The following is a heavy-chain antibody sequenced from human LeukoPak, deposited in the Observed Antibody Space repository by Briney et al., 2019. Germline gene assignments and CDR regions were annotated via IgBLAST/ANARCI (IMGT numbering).Heavy chain of an antibody. D-gene: IGHD3-10*01. CDR1: GGSISSGSYY. Sequence: PSETLSLTCTVSGGSISSGSYYWSWIRQPAGKGLEWIGRIYTSGSTNYNPSLKSRVTISVDTSKNQFSLKLSSVTAADTAVYYCARRGESTDYWGQGTLVTVSS. CDR2: IYTSGST. V-gene: IGHV4-61*02. J-gene: IGHJ4*02. CDR3: ARRGESTDY.